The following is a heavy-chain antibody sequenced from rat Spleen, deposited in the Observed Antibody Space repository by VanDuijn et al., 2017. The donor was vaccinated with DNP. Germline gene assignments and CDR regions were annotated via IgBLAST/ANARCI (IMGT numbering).Heavy chain of an antibody. CDR2: IIYDGSRT. V-gene: IGHV5S10*01. D-gene: IGHD1-11*01. CDR3: AKPASYGGFWFAY. J-gene: IGHJ3*01. Sequence: EVQLVESGGGLVQPGRSLRLSCAASGFTFSDYNMAWVRQVPKKGLEWVATIIYDGSRTYYRDSVQGRFTISRDNAKNTLYLQMNSLRSEDTATYYCAKPASYGGFWFAYWGQGTLVTVSS. CDR1: GFTFSDYN.